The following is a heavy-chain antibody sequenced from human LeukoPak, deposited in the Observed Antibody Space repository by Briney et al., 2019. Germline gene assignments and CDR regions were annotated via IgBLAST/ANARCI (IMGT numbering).Heavy chain of an antibody. Sequence: PSETLSLTCTVSGGSISSYYWSWIRQPPGKGLEWIGYIYYSGSTNYNPSLKSRVTISVDTSKKQFSLKLSSVTAADTAVYYCARHVALVDAFDIWGQGTMVTVSS. J-gene: IGHJ3*02. D-gene: IGHD2-15*01. CDR1: GGSISSYY. CDR3: ARHVALVDAFDI. CDR2: IYYSGST. V-gene: IGHV4-59*08.